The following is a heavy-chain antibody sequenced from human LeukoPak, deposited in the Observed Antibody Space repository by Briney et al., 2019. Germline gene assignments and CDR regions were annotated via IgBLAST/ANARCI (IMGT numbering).Heavy chain of an antibody. Sequence: PSETLSLTCAVYGGSFSGYYWSWIRQPPGKGLEWIGEINHSGSTNYNPSLKSRVTISVDTSKNQFSLKLSSVTAADTAVYYCARMGSHDYVWGSYRYFYYFDYWGQGTLVTVSS. CDR3: ARMGSHDYVWGSYRYFYYFDY. V-gene: IGHV4-34*01. CDR2: INHSGST. J-gene: IGHJ4*02. CDR1: GGSFSGYY. D-gene: IGHD3-16*02.